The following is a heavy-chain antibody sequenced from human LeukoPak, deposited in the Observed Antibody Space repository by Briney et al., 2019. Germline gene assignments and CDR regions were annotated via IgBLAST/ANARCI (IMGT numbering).Heavy chain of an antibody. CDR1: GFTFSSYA. D-gene: IGHD3-10*01. V-gene: IGHV3-23*01. CDR2: ISGSGGST. Sequence: PGGSLRLSCAASGFTFSSYAMSWVRQAPGKGLEWVPAISGSGGSTYYADSVKGRFTISRDNSKNTLYLQMNSLRAEDTAVYYCAKVNKVRGPEPLDYWGQGTPVTVSS. J-gene: IGHJ4*02. CDR3: AKVNKVRGPEPLDY.